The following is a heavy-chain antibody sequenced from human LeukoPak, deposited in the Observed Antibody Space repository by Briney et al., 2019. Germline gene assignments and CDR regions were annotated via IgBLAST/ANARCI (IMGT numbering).Heavy chain of an antibody. J-gene: IGHJ4*02. Sequence: NTSETLSLTCAVYGGSFSGYYWSWIRQPPGKGLEWIGEINHSGSTNYNPSLKSRVTISVDTPKNQFSLKLSSVTAADTAVYYCARGPTNFSNYYDSSGYLFDYWGQGTLVTVSS. CDR2: INHSGST. D-gene: IGHD3-22*01. CDR3: ARGPTNFSNYYDSSGYLFDY. CDR1: GGSFSGYY. V-gene: IGHV4-34*01.